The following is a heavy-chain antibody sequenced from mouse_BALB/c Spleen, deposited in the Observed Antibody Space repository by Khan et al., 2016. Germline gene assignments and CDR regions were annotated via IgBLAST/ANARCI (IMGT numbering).Heavy chain of an antibody. V-gene: IGHV5-4*02. CDR3: AGDDRWCAY. CDR2: ISDGGSYT. D-gene: IGHD2-14*01. CDR1: GFTFSDYY. Sequence: EVELVESGGGLVKPGGSLKLSCAASGFTFSDYYMYWVRQTPEKRLEWVATISDGGSYTYYPDSVKGRFTISRDNAKNNLYLQMSSLKSEDTAMYYCAGDDRWCAYWGQGTLVTVSA. J-gene: IGHJ3*01.